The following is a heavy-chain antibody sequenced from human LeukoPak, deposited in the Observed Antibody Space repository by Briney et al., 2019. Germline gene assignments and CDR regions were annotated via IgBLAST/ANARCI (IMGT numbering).Heavy chain of an antibody. V-gene: IGHV4-59*12. CDR1: GGSISSYY. J-gene: IGHJ4*02. CDR2: IYYSGST. CDR3: AREGGVRPYYFDY. Sequence: SETLSLTCTVSGGSISSYYWSWIRQPPGKGLEWIGYIYYSGSTYYNPSLKSRVTISVDTSKNQFSPKLSSVTAADTAVYYCAREGGVRPYYFDYWGQGTLVTVSS. D-gene: IGHD1-1*01.